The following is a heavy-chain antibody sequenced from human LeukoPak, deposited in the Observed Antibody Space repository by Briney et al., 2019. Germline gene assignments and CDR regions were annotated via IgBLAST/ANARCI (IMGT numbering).Heavy chain of an antibody. V-gene: IGHV1-69*01. CDR2: IIPIFGTA. CDR1: GGTFSSYA. D-gene: IGHD3-22*01. CDR3: ASTGYYYDSSRYYNY. J-gene: IGHJ4*02. Sequence: SVKVSCKASGGTFSSYAISWVRQAPGQGLEWMGGIIPIFGTANYAQKFQGRVTITADESTSTAYMELSSLRSEDTAVYYCASTGYYYDSSRYYNYWGQGTLVTVSS.